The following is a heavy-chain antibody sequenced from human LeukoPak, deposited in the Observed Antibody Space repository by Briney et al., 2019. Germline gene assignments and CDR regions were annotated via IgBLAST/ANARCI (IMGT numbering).Heavy chain of an antibody. CDR2: IYHSGST. CDR1: GGSISSSNW. V-gene: IGHV4-4*02. CDR3: AREGAAAGMNY. Sequence: KTSETLSLTCAVSGGSISSSNWWSWVRQPPGKGLEWIGEIYHSGSTNYNPSLKSRVTISADKSKNQFSLKLSSVTAADTAVYYCAREGAAAGMNYWGQGTLVTVSS. D-gene: IGHD6-13*01. J-gene: IGHJ4*02.